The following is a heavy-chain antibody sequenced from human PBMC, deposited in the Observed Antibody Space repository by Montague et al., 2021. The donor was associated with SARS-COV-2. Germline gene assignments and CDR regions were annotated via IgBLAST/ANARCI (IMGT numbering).Heavy chain of an antibody. D-gene: IGHD3-9*01. CDR3: ARTLHDILTGYYSFDY. J-gene: IGHJ4*02. Sequence: PALVKPTQTLTLTCTFSGFSLSTSGMYVSWIRQPPGKALEWLALIDWDDDKYYSTSLKTRLTISKDTSKNQVVLTMTNMDPVDTATYYCARTLHDILTGYYSFDYWGQGTLVTVSS. CDR1: GFSLSTSGMY. CDR2: IDWDDDK. V-gene: IGHV2-70*01.